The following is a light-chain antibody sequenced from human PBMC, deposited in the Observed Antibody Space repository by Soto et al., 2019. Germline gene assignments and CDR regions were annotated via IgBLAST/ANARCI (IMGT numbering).Light chain of an antibody. CDR1: QSVSSSY. J-gene: IGKJ5*01. Sequence: EIVLTQSPGTLSLSPGERATLSCRASQSVSSSYLAWYQQKPGQAPRLLIYGASSSATGIPDRFSGSGSGTDFTLTIIRLEPQDFAVYYCQQYGSSRGVTFGQGTRLEIK. CDR3: QQYGSSRGVT. V-gene: IGKV3-20*01. CDR2: GAS.